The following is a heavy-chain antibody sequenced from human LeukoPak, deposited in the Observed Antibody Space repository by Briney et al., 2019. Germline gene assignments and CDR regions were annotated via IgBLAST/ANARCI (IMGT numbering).Heavy chain of an antibody. V-gene: IGHV4-59*01. CDR1: GGSISSYY. CDR2: NYSGTT. CDR3: ARERASAAPHFEH. J-gene: IGHJ4*02. D-gene: IGHD2-2*01. Sequence: SETLSLTCAISGGSISSYYWSWIRQSPGKGLEWIGFNYSGTTAYNPSLKSRVSVSVDRAKNQFSLRLTSVTAADTAVYFCARERASAAPHFEHWGRGILVIVSS.